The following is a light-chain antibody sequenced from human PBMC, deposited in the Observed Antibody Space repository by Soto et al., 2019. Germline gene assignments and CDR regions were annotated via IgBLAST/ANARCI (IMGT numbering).Light chain of an antibody. V-gene: IGKV1-5*01. CDR2: DAS. J-gene: IGKJ1*01. Sequence: DIHLTQSPSTLYASVGARFTSTSRASQSISGWLAWYQQKPGKPPKLLIYDASSLEGGVPSRFSGSGSGTEFTLTISSLQPDDFETYYCQQDYSYPGTFGQGTK. CDR3: QQDYSYPGT. CDR1: QSISGW.